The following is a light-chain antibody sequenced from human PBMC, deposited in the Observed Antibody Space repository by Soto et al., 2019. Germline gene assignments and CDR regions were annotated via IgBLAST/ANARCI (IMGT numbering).Light chain of an antibody. V-gene: IGLV1-44*01. Sequence: QSVLTQPPSASGTPGQRVTISCSGSSSNIGSNTVNWYQQLPGSAPKLLIYSNNQRPSGVPDRFSGSKSVSSASLAISGLQCQDEAGYYCAAWDYSLNGGVFGGGTKLTVL. J-gene: IGLJ3*02. CDR1: SSNIGSNT. CDR3: AAWDYSLNGGV. CDR2: SNN.